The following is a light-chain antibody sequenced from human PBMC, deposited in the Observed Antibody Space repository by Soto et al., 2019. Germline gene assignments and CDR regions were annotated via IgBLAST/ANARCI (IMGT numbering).Light chain of an antibody. CDR2: GNG. J-gene: IGLJ1*01. CDR1: ISNIRAGHD. Sequence: QSVRTQPPSVSGAPGQRVTISCTGSISNIRAGHDVHWYQHLPGTAPKLLIYGNGNRPSGVPDRFSGSKSGTSASLAITGLQAEDEADYYCQSYDSSLSGSEVFGTGTKVTVL. CDR3: QSYDSSLSGSEV. V-gene: IGLV1-40*01.